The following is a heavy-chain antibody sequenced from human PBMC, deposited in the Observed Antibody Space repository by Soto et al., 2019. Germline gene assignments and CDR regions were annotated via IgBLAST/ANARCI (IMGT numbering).Heavy chain of an antibody. CDR1: GFKFTNAW. CDR2: TNEDGSAK. J-gene: IGHJ4*02. D-gene: IGHD3-16*01. Sequence: GGSLRLSCTASGFKFTNAWLTWVRQAPGKGLESVACTNEDGSAKYYVDSVKGRFTISRDNAKNTLNLQMDSLRGEDTAVYYCATAWGAYWGQGALVTVSS. CDR3: ATAWGAY. V-gene: IGHV3-7*01.